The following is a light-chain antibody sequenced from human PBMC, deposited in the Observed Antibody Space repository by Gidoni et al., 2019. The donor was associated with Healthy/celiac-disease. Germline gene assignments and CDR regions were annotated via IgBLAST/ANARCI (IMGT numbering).Light chain of an antibody. Sequence: SYELNQPPSVSVSPGQTASITCSGDKLGAKYACWYQQKPGQSPLLVIYQDSKRPSGIPERFSGSNSGNTATLTISGTQAMDEADYYCQAWDSSTSVVFGGGTKLTV. CDR3: QAWDSSTSVV. J-gene: IGLJ2*01. CDR2: QDS. V-gene: IGLV3-1*01. CDR1: KLGAKY.